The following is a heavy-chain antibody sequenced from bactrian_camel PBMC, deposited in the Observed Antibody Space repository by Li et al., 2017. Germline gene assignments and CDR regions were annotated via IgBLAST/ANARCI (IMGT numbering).Heavy chain of an antibody. Sequence: QVQLVESGGAFVQPGGSLRLSCAASGFTFRTAAMSWFRQAPGKGLEWVSTLSPHGSSTTYTTTYADSVRGRSTVSRDIAMNTLYLQLDWPKTEDTAMYYCAKGWYTATTARGQGTQVTVS. CDR2: LSPHGSSTT. J-gene: IGHJ4*01. CDR1: GFTFRTAA. D-gene: IGHD5*01. V-gene: IGHV3S1*01.